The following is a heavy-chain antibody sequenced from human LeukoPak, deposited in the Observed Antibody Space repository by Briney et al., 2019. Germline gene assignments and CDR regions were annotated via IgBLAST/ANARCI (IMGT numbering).Heavy chain of an antibody. CDR1: GLTFTSYT. CDR3: AIIRGRNS. Sequence: GGSLRLSCVVSGLTFTSYTMDRVRQAPGKGLEWLSSISSSSNDIYYADSVKGRFTISRDNAKNSVLLQMNSLRAEDTALYYCAIIRGRNSWGQGTLVTVSS. D-gene: IGHD3-10*01. CDR2: ISSSSNDI. J-gene: IGHJ4*02. V-gene: IGHV3-21*01.